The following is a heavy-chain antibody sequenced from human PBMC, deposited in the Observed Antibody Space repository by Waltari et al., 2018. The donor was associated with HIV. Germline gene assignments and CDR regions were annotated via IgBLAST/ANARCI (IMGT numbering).Heavy chain of an antibody. CDR1: GLTFDDYE. Sequence: EVQLVASGGGLVQPGGSLRLSCAASGLTFDDYEMNWVRQAPGKALEWISYISGSGRTLYYADSVKGRFTISRDNAKNSLYLEMNSLRAEDTAVYYCARDLFIVGRNSGAFDYWGQGTLVTVSS. CDR2: ISGSGRTL. J-gene: IGHJ4*02. CDR3: ARDLFIVGRNSGAFDY. V-gene: IGHV3-48*03. D-gene: IGHD1-26*01.